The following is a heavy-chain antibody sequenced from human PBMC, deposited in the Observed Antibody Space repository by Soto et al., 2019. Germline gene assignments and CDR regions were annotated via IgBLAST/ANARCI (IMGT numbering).Heavy chain of an antibody. V-gene: IGHV3-23*01. CDR1: GFTFSSYA. D-gene: IGHD6-19*01. Sequence: EVPLLESGGGLVQPGGSLRLSCAASGFTFSSYAMSWVRQAPGKGLEWVSAISGSGGSTYYADSVKGRFTISRDNSKNTLYLQMKSLRAEDTAVYYCAKAGRLVRYYYGMDVWGQGTTVTVSS. CDR2: ISGSGGST. J-gene: IGHJ6*02. CDR3: AKAGRLVRYYYGMDV.